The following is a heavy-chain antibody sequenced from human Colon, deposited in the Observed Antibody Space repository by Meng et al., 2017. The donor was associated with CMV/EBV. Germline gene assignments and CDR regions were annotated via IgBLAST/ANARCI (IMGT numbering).Heavy chain of an antibody. CDR2: ISSSSSYI. J-gene: IGHJ4*02. CDR1: GFTFSSYS. D-gene: IGHD1-26*01. CDR3: ARGDSGSYYYGDY. V-gene: IGHV3-21*01. Sequence: VGAGAGLGKPGGSLRLSCAASGFTFSSYSMNWVRQAPGKGLEWVSSISSSSSYIYYADSVKGRFTISRDNAKNSLYLQMNSLRAEDTAVYYCARGDSGSYYYGDYWGQGTLVTVSS.